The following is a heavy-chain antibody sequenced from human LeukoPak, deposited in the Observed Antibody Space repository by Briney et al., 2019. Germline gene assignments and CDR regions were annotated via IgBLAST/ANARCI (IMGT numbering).Heavy chain of an antibody. Sequence: PSETLSLTCTVSGGSINSSSYYWGWIRQPPGKGLEWIGSVYYSGSTHYNPSLKSRVTMSVDTSKNQFSLKLSSVTAADTAVYYCARGPPPDFDYWGRGTLVTVSS. CDR3: ARGPPPDFDY. CDR2: VYYSGST. V-gene: IGHV4-39*07. CDR1: GGSINSSSYY. J-gene: IGHJ4*02.